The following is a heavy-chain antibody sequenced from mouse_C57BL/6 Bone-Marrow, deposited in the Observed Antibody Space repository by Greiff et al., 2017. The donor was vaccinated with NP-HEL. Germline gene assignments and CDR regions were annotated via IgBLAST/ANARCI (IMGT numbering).Heavy chain of an antibody. CDR1: GFSLTSYG. V-gene: IGHV2-5*01. CDR3: AKEGYGSSYDAMDY. J-gene: IGHJ4*01. D-gene: IGHD1-1*01. Sequence: QVQLQQSGPGLVQPSQSLSITCTVSGFSLTSYGVHWVRQSPGKGLEWLGVIWRGGSTDYTAAFMSRLSITKDNSKSQVFFKMNSLQADDTAIYYCAKEGYGSSYDAMDYWGQGTSVTVSS. CDR2: IWRGGST.